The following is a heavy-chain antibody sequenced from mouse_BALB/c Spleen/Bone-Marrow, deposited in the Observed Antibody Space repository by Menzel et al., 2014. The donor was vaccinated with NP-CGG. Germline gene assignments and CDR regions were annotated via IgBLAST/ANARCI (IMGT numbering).Heavy chain of an antibody. J-gene: IGHJ2*01. Sequence: EVKVVESGGGLVKPGGSLKLSCAASGFTFSSYGMSWVHQTPEKRLEWVATISGGGSYTYYPDSVKGRFTISRDNAKNNLYLQMSSLRSEDMALYYCARQAGGSGYFDYWGQGTTLTVSS. CDR1: GFTFSSYG. CDR3: ARQAGGSGYFDY. D-gene: IGHD1-1*01. CDR2: ISGGGSYT. V-gene: IGHV5-9-2*01.